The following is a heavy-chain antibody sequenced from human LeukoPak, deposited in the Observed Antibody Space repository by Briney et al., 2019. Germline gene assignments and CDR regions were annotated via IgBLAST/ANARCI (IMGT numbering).Heavy chain of an antibody. CDR2: IKQDGSDE. CDR3: ARQPVGFWSGYYQYYFDH. V-gene: IGHV3-7*01. Sequence: GGSLRLSCAASGFTLSSTWMSWVRQAPGKGLEGVANIKQDGSDEYYLDSVKGRFIISRDNGQNSLYLQMSSLRTEDTAVYYCARQPVGFWSGYYQYYFDHWGQGALVTASS. CDR1: GFTLSSTW. J-gene: IGHJ4*02. D-gene: IGHD3-3*01.